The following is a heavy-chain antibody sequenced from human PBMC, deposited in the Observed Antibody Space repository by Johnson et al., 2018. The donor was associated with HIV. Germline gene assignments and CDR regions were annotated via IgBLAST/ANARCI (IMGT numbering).Heavy chain of an antibody. CDR1: RFTFSSHG. CDR3: ARELEFGDLRKNDAFDI. V-gene: IGHV3-30*02. D-gene: IGHD4-17*01. Sequence: QMQLVESGGGLVKPGGSLRLSCAASRFTFSSHGMHWVRQAPGKGLEWVTFIRYDETNKYYADSVKGRFTISRNAATNSLYLRMDSLRAEDTAVYYCARELEFGDLRKNDAFDIWGQGTMVTVSS. J-gene: IGHJ3*02. CDR2: IRYDETNK.